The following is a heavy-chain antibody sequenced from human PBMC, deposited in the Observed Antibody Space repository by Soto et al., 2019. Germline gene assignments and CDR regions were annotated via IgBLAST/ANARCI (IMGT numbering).Heavy chain of an antibody. V-gene: IGHV1-18*04. CDR3: AREPQQLVMVGWFDP. CDR1: GYTFTSYG. CDR2: ISAYNGNT. Sequence: QVQLVQSGAEVKKPGASVKVSCKASGYTFTSYGISWVRQAPGQGLEWMGWISAYNGNTNYAQKLQGRVTMTTDTPTSTAYTELRSLRSDDTAVYYCAREPQQLVMVGWFDPWGQGTLVTVSS. D-gene: IGHD6-6*01. J-gene: IGHJ5*02.